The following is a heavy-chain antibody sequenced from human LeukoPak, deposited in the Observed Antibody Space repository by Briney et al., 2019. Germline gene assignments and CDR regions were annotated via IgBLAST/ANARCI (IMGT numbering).Heavy chain of an antibody. CDR3: ASDRRGDGYAGY. J-gene: IGHJ4*02. V-gene: IGHV1-69*01. D-gene: IGHD5-12*01. Sequence: SVKVSCKASGGTFSSYAISWVRQAPGQGLEWMGGIIPIFGTANYAQKFQGRVTITADESTSTAYMELSSLRSEDTAVYYCASDRRGDGYAGYWGQGTLVTVSS. CDR1: GGTFSSYA. CDR2: IIPIFGTA.